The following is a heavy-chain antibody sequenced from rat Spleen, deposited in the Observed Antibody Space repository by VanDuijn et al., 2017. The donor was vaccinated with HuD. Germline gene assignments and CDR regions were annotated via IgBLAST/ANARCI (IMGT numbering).Heavy chain of an antibody. V-gene: IGHV5-7*01. CDR2: ITYDGSNT. Sequence: EVQLVESGGGLVQPGRSLRLSCAASGFTFSDYNMAWVRQAPRKGLEWVAIITYDGSNTYYRDSVRGRFTISRDNAKSTLSLQMDSLRSEDTATYYCARRHYGYTDYFDYWGQGTLVTVSS. CDR1: GFTFSDYN. CDR3: ARRHYGYTDYFDY. D-gene: IGHD1-9*01. J-gene: IGHJ3*01.